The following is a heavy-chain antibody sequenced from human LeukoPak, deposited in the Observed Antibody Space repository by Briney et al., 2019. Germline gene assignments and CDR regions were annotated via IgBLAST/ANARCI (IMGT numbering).Heavy chain of an antibody. V-gene: IGHV4-39*07. CDR2: IYYSGST. CDR3: ARDSLQSARSYYMDV. Sequence: SETLSLTCTVSGGSISSSSYYWGWIRQPPGKGLEWIGNIYYSGSTYYNPSLKSRVTISVDTSKNQFSLKLSSVTAADTAVYYCARDSLQSARSYYMDVWGKGTTVTVSS. J-gene: IGHJ6*03. CDR1: GGSISSSSYY.